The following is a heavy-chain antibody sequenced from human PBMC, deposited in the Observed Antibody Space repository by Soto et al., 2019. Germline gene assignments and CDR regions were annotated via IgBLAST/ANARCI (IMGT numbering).Heavy chain of an antibody. CDR3: ARVGGREWPTLGV. J-gene: IGHJ6*02. V-gene: IGHV3-48*03. Sequence: GGSLRLSCAASGFTFSSYEMNWVRQAPGKGLEWVSYISSSGSTIYYADSVKGRFTISRDNAKNSLYLQMNSLRAEDTAVYYCARVGGREWPTLGVWGQGTTVTVSS. D-gene: IGHD3-3*01. CDR2: ISSSGSTI. CDR1: GFTFSSYE.